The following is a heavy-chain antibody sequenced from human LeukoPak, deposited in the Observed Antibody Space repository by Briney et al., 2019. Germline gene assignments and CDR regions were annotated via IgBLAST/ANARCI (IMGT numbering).Heavy chain of an antibody. J-gene: IGHJ3*02. CDR2: INHSGST. CDR3: ARGGGWTIDAFDI. Sequence: SETLSLTCAVYGGSFSGYYWSWIRQPPGKGLEWIGEINHSGSTNYNPSLKSRVTISVDTSKTQFSLKLSSVTAGDTAVYYCARGGGWTIDAFDIWGQGTMVTVSS. CDR1: GGSFSGYY. V-gene: IGHV4-34*01. D-gene: IGHD6-19*01.